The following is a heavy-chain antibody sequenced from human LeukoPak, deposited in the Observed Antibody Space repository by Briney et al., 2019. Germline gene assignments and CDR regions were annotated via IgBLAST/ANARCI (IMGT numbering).Heavy chain of an antibody. CDR1: GYTFTSYG. D-gene: IGHD3-10*01. Sequence: ASVKVSCKASGYTFTSYGISWVRQAPGQRLEWMGWISAYNGNTNYAQKLQGRVTMTTDTSTSTAYMELRSLRSDDTAVYYCARDYYGSGSHPLSAFDIWGQGTMVTVSS. V-gene: IGHV1-18*01. CDR2: ISAYNGNT. J-gene: IGHJ3*02. CDR3: ARDYYGSGSHPLSAFDI.